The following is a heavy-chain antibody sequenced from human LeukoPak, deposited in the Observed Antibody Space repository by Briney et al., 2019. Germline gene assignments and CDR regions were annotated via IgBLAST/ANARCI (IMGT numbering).Heavy chain of an antibody. CDR3: ARDWGIMVRGVPDY. V-gene: IGHV3-21*01. Sequence: GGSLRLSCAASGFTFSSYSMNWVRQAPGKGLEWVSSISSSSSYIYYADSVKGRFTISRDNAKNSLYLQMNSLRAEDTAVYYCARDWGIMVRGVPDYWGQGTLVTVSS. D-gene: IGHD3-10*01. J-gene: IGHJ4*02. CDR1: GFTFSSYS. CDR2: ISSSSSYI.